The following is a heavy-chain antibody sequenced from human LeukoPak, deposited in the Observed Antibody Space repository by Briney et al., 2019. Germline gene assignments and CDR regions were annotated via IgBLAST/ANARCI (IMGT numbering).Heavy chain of an antibody. CDR2: INHSGST. J-gene: IGHJ4*02. CDR1: GGSFSGYY. Sequence: PSETLSLTCAVYGGSFSGYYWSWIRQPPGKGLEWIGEINHSGSTNYNPSLKSRVTISVDTSKNQFSLKLSSVTAADTAVYYCAREGRPTDPFDYWGQGTLVTVSS. V-gene: IGHV4-34*01. CDR3: AREGRPTDPFDY.